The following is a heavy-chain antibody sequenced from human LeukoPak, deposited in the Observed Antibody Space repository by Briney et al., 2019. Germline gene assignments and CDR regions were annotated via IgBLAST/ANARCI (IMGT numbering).Heavy chain of an antibody. CDR3: ARAFYYDILTGYDHDAFDI. Sequence: SETLSLTCTVSGGSISSSSYYWSWIRQPAGKGLEWIGRIYTSGSTNYNPSLKSRVTISVDTSKNQFSLKLSSVTAADTAVYYCARAFYYDILTGYDHDAFDIWGQGTMVTVSS. J-gene: IGHJ3*02. V-gene: IGHV4-61*02. D-gene: IGHD3-9*01. CDR1: GGSISSSSYY. CDR2: IYTSGST.